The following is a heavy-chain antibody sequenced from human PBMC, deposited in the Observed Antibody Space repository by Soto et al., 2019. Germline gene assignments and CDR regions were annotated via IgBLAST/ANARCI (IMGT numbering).Heavy chain of an antibody. CDR1: GGSISSYY. V-gene: IGHV4-4*07. CDR2: IYTSGST. D-gene: IGHD3-10*01. J-gene: IGHJ5*02. Sequence: SETLSLTCTVSGGSISSYYWSWIRQPAGKGLEWIGRIYTSGSTNYNPSLKSRVTMSVDTSKNQFSLKLSSVTAADTAVYYCATSRINDSYYASGSYNWFDTWGQGTLVTVSS. CDR3: ATSRINDSYYASGSYNWFDT.